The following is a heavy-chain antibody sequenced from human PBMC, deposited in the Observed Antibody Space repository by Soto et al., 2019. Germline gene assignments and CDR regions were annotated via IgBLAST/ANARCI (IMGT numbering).Heavy chain of an antibody. V-gene: IGHV1-69*13. CDR3: ARVAGTTRGGDCLHFQH. Sequence: ASVKVSCKASGGTFSSYAISWVRQAPGQGLEWMGGITPIFGTANYAQKFQGRVTITADESTSTAYMELSSLRSEDTAVYYCARVAGTTRGGDCLHFQHWGQGTLVTVSS. CDR2: ITPIFGTA. D-gene: IGHD2-21*02. J-gene: IGHJ1*01. CDR1: GGTFSSYA.